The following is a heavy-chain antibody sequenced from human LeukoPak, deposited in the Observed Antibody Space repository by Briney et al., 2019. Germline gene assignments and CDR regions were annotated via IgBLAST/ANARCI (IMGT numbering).Heavy chain of an antibody. CDR2: IYPGDSDT. V-gene: IGHV5-51*01. J-gene: IGHJ5*02. CDR3: ARGYDYGVPFDP. Sequence: GESLKISCKGSGYSFTSYWIGWVRQMPGKGLECMGIIYPGDSDTRYIPSFQRQVTISTDKSISTAYLPWSSLKASDTAMYYCARGYDYGVPFDPWGQGTLVTVSS. CDR1: GYSFTSYW. D-gene: IGHD4-17*01.